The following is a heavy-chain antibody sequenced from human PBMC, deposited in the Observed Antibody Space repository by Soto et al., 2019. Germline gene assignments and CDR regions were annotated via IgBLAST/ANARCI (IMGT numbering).Heavy chain of an antibody. CDR1: GGSISTYY. CDR3: ARGGRGLYSSFDY. V-gene: IGHV4-59*01. D-gene: IGHD1-26*01. J-gene: IGHJ4*02. CDR2: IYYSGST. Sequence: SETLSLTCTVSGGSISTYYWSWIRQPPGKGLEWIGNIYYSGSTNYNPSLKSRVTISVDTSKNQFSLKLTSVTAADTAVYYRARGGRGLYSSFDYWGQGTLVTVSS.